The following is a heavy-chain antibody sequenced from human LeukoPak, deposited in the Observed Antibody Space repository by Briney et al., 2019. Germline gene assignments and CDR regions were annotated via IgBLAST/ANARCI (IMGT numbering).Heavy chain of an antibody. D-gene: IGHD6-13*01. CDR3: VKDGIAAADATYFDP. CDR1: GFTFSIYA. CDR2: IGGSGSGT. V-gene: IGHV3-23*01. Sequence: GRALRLSCSASGFTFSIYAMGWVRQAPGRGLEGGSSIGGSGSGTYYADSVKGRFTISRANPETTLYLQMNRLRAEDTAVYYCVKDGIAAADATYFDPWGQGTLVTVSS. J-gene: IGHJ4*02.